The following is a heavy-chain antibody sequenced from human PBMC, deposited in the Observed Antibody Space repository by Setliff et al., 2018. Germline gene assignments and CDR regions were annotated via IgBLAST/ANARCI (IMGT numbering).Heavy chain of an antibody. V-gene: IGHV1-18*01. CDR2: ISAYNGNT. D-gene: IGHD3-16*02. CDR1: GYTFTSYG. J-gene: IGHJ4*02. Sequence: ASVKVSCKASGYTFTSYGISWVRQAPGQGLEWVGWISAYNGNTNYAQKLQGRVTMTTDTSTSTAYMELRSLRSDDTAVYYCARDVITFGGVIVYFDYWGQGTLVTVSS. CDR3: ARDVITFGGVIVYFDY.